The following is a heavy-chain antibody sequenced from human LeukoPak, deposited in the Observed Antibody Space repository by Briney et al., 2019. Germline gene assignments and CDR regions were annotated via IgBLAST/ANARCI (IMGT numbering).Heavy chain of an antibody. D-gene: IGHD6-13*01. CDR3: TRHDWGIAAGGAPMDV. J-gene: IGHJ6*03. Sequence: GGSLRLSCAASGFTFSDHYMDWVRQATGKGLEWVGRIQNKANSYITEYAPSVKGRFTISRDDSKNTAYLQMNSLKTEDTAVYYCTRHDWGIAAGGAPMDVWGKGTTVTISS. V-gene: IGHV3-72*01. CDR1: GFTFSDHY. CDR2: IQNKANSYIT.